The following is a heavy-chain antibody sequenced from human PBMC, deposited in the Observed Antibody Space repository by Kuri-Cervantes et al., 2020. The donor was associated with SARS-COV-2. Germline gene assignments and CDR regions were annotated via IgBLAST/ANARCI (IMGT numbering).Heavy chain of an antibody. CDR2: INPNGGT. D-gene: IGHD5-18*01. CDR3: ARNRRTGGYSFGFDL. Sequence: ASVKVSCKASGYTFTDYYMHWVRQAPGQGPEWMGWINPNGGTNSAQKFQGRVTMTRDTSTSTVHMELSRLRFDDTAVFYCARNRRTGGYSFGFDLWGLGTLVTVSS. CDR1: GYTFTDYY. J-gene: IGHJ4*02. V-gene: IGHV1-2*02.